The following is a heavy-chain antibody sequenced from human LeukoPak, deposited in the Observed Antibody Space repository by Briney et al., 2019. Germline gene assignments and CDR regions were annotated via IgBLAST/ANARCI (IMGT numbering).Heavy chain of an antibody. CDR1: GFIFSSYG. D-gene: IGHD6-13*01. Sequence: GGSLRLSCVETGFIFSSYGMHWVRQAPGKGLEWVAFIRYDGSNKYYADSVKGRFTISRDNSKNTLYLQMNSLRGEDTAVYYCGEDGKIAATGTVFSYWGQGTLVTVSS. V-gene: IGHV3-30*02. CDR3: GEDGKIAATGTVFSY. J-gene: IGHJ4*02. CDR2: IRYDGSNK.